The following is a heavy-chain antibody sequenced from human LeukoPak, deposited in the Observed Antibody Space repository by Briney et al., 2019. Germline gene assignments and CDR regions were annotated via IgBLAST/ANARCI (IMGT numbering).Heavy chain of an antibody. CDR1: GYTFTGYH. V-gene: IGHV1-2*06. Sequence: ASVKVSCKASGYTFTGYHMHWVRQAPGQGLEWMGRINPNSGGTNYAQKFQGRVTMTRDTSISTAYMELSRLRSDDTAVYYCARDRVTMVRGGNWFDPWGQGTLVTVSS. J-gene: IGHJ5*02. CDR3: ARDRVTMVRGGNWFDP. D-gene: IGHD3-10*01. CDR2: INPNSGGT.